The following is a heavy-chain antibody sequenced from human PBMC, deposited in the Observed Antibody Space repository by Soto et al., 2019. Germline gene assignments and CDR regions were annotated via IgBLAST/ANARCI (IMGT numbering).Heavy chain of an antibody. Sequence: PXGSLRLSCAASGFTFSSYCMHWVRQAPGKGLEWVAVIWYDGSNKYYAESVEGRFTISRDNSKNTLYLQMNSLRAEDTAVYYCARDPGIAAAGNDYWGQGTLVTVSS. D-gene: IGHD6-13*01. V-gene: IGHV3-33*01. CDR1: GFTFSSYC. J-gene: IGHJ4*02. CDR2: IWYDGSNK. CDR3: ARDPGIAAAGNDY.